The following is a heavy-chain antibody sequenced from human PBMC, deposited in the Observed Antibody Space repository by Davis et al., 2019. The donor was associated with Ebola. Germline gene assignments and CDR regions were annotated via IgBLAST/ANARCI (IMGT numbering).Heavy chain of an antibody. CDR2: ISGDGTTT. CDR3: ARDKGVTAPDFDN. V-gene: IGHV3-74*01. Sequence: PGGSLRLSCAASGFPFTTYWMHWVRQAPEKGLVWVSRISGDGTTTTYADSVKGRFTISRDDSKNTLYLQMNSLRAEDTAVYYCARDKGVTAPDFDNWGQGTLVTVSS. D-gene: IGHD2-21*02. J-gene: IGHJ4*02. CDR1: GFPFTTYW.